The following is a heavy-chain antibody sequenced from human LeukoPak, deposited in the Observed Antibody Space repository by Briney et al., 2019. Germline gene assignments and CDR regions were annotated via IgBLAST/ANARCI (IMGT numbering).Heavy chain of an antibody. V-gene: IGHV3-48*03. CDR2: ISSSGSTI. D-gene: IGHD1-1*01. Sequence: PGGSLRLSCAASGFTFSSYEMNWVRQAPGKGLEWVSYISSSGSTIYYADSVKGRFTISRDNSKNSLYLQMNSLRAEDTAVYYCARWSMETKSGGQGTLVTVSS. CDR1: GFTFSSYE. CDR3: ARWSMETKS. J-gene: IGHJ4*02.